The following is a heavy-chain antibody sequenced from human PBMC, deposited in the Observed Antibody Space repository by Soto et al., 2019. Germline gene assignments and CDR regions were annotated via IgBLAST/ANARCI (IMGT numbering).Heavy chain of an antibody. D-gene: IGHD3-22*01. Sequence: PGRSLRLSCAGAGSSLSDPYIDWVRQAPGKGLEWVGSSRDKAQVYSTAYAACVKGRFTASRDKSKNSMYLQMISLKSEDTPVYYCVRATYFIASCGYTRRFDYWGQRTLDT. CDR3: VRATYFIASCGYTRRFDY. V-gene: IGHV3-72*01. CDR2: SRDKAQVYST. CDR1: GSSLSDPY. J-gene: IGHJ4*02.